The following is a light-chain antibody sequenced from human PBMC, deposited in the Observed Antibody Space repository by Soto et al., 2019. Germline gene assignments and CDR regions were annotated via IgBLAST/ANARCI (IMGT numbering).Light chain of an antibody. CDR1: QSVSSXF. Sequence: EIVLTQSPGTLSLSPGERATLSCRASQSVSSXFLAXYQXKXGXXXRXXXYGASSRATGIPDRFSGSGYGTDFTLTISRLEPEDFATYYCQQLNSYPITFGQGKRLEI. CDR2: GAS. J-gene: IGKJ5*01. V-gene: IGKV3-20*01. CDR3: QQLNSYPIT.